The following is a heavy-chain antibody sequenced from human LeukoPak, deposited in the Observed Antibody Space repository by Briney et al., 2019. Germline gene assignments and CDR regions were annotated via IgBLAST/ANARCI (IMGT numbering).Heavy chain of an antibody. CDR3: ARNLLPAAKGAFDI. Sequence: GASVKVSCKASGYTFTDYYMHWVRQAPGQGLEWMGWINPITGGTNYAQKFQGRVTMSVDTSKKQFSLKLSSVTAADTAVYYCARNLLPAAKGAFDIWGQGTLVTVSS. CDR2: INPITGGT. J-gene: IGHJ3*02. V-gene: IGHV1-2*02. D-gene: IGHD2-2*01. CDR1: GYTFTDYY.